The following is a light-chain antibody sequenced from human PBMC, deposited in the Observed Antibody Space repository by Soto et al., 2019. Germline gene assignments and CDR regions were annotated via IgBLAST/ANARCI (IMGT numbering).Light chain of an antibody. CDR2: GAV. Sequence: EIVMTQSPATLSASPGERVTLSCRVSQSVSGNLAWYQQKPGQAPRLLIYGAVTRATGIPARFSGRGSGTEFTLTITSLQSEDFAVYFCQQYNGWLWMSGQGTKVDIK. V-gene: IGKV3D-15*01. CDR1: QSVSGN. CDR3: QQYNGWLWM. J-gene: IGKJ1*01.